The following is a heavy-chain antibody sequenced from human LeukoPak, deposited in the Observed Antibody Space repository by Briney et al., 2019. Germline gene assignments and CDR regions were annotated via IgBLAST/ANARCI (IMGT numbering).Heavy chain of an antibody. D-gene: IGHD3-22*01. CDR1: GYTLTGYY. CDR3: ARGLYYYDSSGYYYDAFEI. V-gene: IGHV1-2*02. Sequence: GASVRVSCKASGYTLTGYYMHWVRQAPGQGLEWMGWINPNSGGTNYAQKFQGRVTMTRDTSISTAYMELSRLRSDDTAVYYCARGLYYYDSSGYYYDAFEIWGQGTMVTVSS. CDR2: INPNSGGT. J-gene: IGHJ3*02.